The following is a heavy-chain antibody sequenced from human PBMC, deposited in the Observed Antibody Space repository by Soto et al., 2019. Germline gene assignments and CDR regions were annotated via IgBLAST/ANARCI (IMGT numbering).Heavy chain of an antibody. CDR3: AGRTVTTSWAADI. D-gene: IGHD4-17*01. Sequence: GGSLRLSCSASGFTFNTYTMTWVRQAPGKGLEWVSGISGSTDKTYYADSVKGRFTISRDNSKKVLYLQMNSLRTEDTALYYCAGRTVTTSWAADIWGQGTMVTVSS. J-gene: IGHJ3*02. CDR1: GFTFNTYT. V-gene: IGHV3-23*01. CDR2: ISGSTDKT.